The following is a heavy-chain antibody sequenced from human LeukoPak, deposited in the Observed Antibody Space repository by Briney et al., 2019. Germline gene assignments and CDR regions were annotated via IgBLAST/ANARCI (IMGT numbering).Heavy chain of an antibody. CDR2: IKQDGSEK. J-gene: IGHJ4*02. V-gene: IGHV3-7*01. CDR3: ARYSSSPLFDY. CDR1: GFTFSSYW. D-gene: IGHD6-6*01. Sequence: GGSVRLSCAASGFTFSSYWMSWVRQAPGKGLEWVANIKQDGSEKYYVDSVKGRFTISRDNAKNSLYLQMNSLRAEDTAVYYCARYSSSPLFDYWGQGTLVTVSS.